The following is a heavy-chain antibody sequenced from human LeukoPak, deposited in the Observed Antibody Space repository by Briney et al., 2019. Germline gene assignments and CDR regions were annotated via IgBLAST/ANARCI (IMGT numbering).Heavy chain of an antibody. V-gene: IGHV3-23*01. CDR2: ISGSGGST. CDR3: AKDWAIAAAGGGDYFDY. CDR1: GFTFSSDA. D-gene: IGHD6-13*01. J-gene: IGHJ4*02. Sequence: GGSLRLSCAASGFTFSSDAMSWVPQAPGKGLEWVSAISGSGGSTYYADSVKGRLTISRDNSKNTLYLQMNSLRAEDTAVYYCAKDWAIAAAGGGDYFDYWGQGTLVTVSS.